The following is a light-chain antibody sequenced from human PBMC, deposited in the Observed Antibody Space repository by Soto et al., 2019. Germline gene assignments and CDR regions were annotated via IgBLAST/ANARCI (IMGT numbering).Light chain of an antibody. CDR1: HGIRND. J-gene: IGKJ1*01. CDR2: AAS. V-gene: IGKV1-6*01. Sequence: AIQMTQSPSSLSASVGDRVTITLRAIHGIRNDLGWYQQKPGKAPKLLIYAASSLQSGVPSRFSGSGSGTDFTLTISSLQPEDFATYYCLQDYNYPPTFGQGTKVDI. CDR3: LQDYNYPPT.